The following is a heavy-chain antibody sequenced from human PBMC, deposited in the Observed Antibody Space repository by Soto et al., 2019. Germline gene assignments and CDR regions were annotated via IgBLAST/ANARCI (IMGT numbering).Heavy chain of an antibody. CDR3: ASSSSWYRRSGD. J-gene: IGHJ4*02. V-gene: IGHV4-30-4*01. CDR1: GGSISSGDYY. Sequence: SETLSLTCTVSGGSISSGDYYWSWIRQPPGKGLEWIGYIYYSGSTYYNPSLKSRVTISVDTSKNQFSLKLSSVTAADTAVYYCASSSSWYRRSGDWGQGTLVTVSS. CDR2: IYYSGST. D-gene: IGHD6-13*01.